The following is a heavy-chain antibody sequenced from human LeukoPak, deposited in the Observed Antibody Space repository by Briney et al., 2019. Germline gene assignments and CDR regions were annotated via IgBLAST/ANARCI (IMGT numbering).Heavy chain of an antibody. D-gene: IGHD3-10*01. CDR2: KKQDGREK. CDR3: ARDGMVRGVIGYYYYGMDV. J-gene: IGHJ6*04. CDR1: GHTLRRCR. V-gene: IGHV3-7*03. Sequence: GGSLRLPCVVSGHTLRRCRMSWVRRAPGKGVGCVANKKQDGREKNDVDSVKGRFTIAGDNAKNSMYLQMHSLRAEDTGVYYCARDGMVRGVIGYYYYGMDVWGKGTTVTVSS.